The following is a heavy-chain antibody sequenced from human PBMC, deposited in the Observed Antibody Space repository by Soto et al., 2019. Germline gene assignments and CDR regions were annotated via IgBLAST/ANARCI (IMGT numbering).Heavy chain of an antibody. V-gene: IGHV3-74*03. D-gene: IGHD6-19*01. CDR2: INGDGSST. CDR3: AGDGIAVAGTGNFDF. J-gene: IGHJ4*02. CDR1: GFTFSRYW. Sequence: EVQLVESGGGLVQPGGSLRLSCAASGFTFSRYWMHWVRQAPGEGLVWVSRINGDGSSTTYAESVKGRFTISRDNVMSMVYLQMNSLRVEDMATYFCAGDGIAVAGTGNFDFWGQGTLVTVSS.